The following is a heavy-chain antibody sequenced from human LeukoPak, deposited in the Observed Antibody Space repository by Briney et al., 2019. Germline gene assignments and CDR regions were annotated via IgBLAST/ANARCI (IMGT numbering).Heavy chain of an antibody. Sequence: SETLSLTCTVSGGSISSYYWSWIRQPAGKGLEWIGRIYTSGSTNYNPSLKSRVTMSVDTSKNQFSLKLSSVTAADTAVYYRARGLGYSYESNWFDPWGQGTLVTVSS. D-gene: IGHD5-18*01. V-gene: IGHV4-4*07. CDR2: IYTSGST. J-gene: IGHJ5*02. CDR3: ARGLGYSYESNWFDP. CDR1: GGSISSYY.